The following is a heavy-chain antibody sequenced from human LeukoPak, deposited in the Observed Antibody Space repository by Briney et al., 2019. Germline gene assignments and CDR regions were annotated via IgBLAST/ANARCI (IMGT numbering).Heavy chain of an antibody. CDR1: GGSISSYY. J-gene: IGHJ4*02. CDR2: IYYSGST. Sequence: SETLSLTCTVSGGSISSYYWTWIRQPPGKGLEWIGYIYYSGSTNYNPSLKSRVTISVDTSKNQFSLKLSSVTAADTAVYYCARVRSATEIFDYWGQGTLVTVSS. D-gene: IGHD1-1*01. V-gene: IGHV4-59*01. CDR3: ARVRSATEIFDY.